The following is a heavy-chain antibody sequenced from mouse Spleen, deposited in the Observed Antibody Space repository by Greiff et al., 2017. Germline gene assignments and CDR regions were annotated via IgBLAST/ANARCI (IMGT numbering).Heavy chain of an antibody. J-gene: IGHJ4*01. CDR2: INPSTGGT. CDR1: GYSFTGYY. CDR3: ARRLLRVLYYAMDY. D-gene: IGHD2-3*01. V-gene: IGHV1-42*01. Sequence: EVQLQQSGPELVKPGASVKISCKASGYSFTGYYMNWVKQSPEKSLEWIGEINPSTGGTTYNQKFKAKATLTVDKSSSTAYMQLKSLTSEDSAVYYCARRLLRVLYYAMDYWGQGTSVTVSS.